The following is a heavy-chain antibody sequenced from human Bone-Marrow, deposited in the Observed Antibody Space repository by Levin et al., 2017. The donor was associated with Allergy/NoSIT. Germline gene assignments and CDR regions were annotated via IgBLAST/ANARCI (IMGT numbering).Heavy chain of an antibody. Sequence: GGSLRLSCKTSGGTFTNYAFSWVRQAPGQGLQWIGGIIPVFGTTNYAQKFQDRVTITADKSTSTAYMELSSLRSGDTAVYYCASSLFTRVYYAMDVWGQGTAVTVSS. CDR2: IIPVFGTT. CDR1: GGTFTNYA. CDR3: ASSLFTRVYYAMDV. V-gene: IGHV1-69*06. J-gene: IGHJ6*02.